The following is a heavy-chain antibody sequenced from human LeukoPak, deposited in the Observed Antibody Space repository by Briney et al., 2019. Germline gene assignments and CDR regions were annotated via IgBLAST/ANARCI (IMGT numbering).Heavy chain of an antibody. CDR1: GFTVSSNY. V-gene: IGHV3-66*01. D-gene: IGHD3-10*01. J-gene: IGHJ4*02. CDR2: IYSGGST. CDR3: AKEGEGGYFDY. Sequence: GGSLRLSCAASGFTVSSNYMTWVRQAPGKGLKWVSVIYSGGSTYYEDSVKGRFTTSRDNSKNTLYLQMNSLRVEDTAVYYCAKEGEGGYFDYWGQGTLVTLSS.